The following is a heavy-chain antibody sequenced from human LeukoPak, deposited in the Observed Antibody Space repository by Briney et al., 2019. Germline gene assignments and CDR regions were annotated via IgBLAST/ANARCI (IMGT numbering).Heavy chain of an antibody. CDR2: IKQDASEK. Sequence: GGSLRLSCAASGFTFSSYWMSWVRQAPGKGLEWVANIKQDASEKYYVDSVKGRFTISRDNAKNSLDLQMNSLRADDTAVYYCARDTLGEGEDANYAVYYFDYWGQGTVVTVSS. J-gene: IGHJ4*02. CDR1: GFTFSSYW. V-gene: IGHV3-7*01. CDR3: ARDTLGEGEDANYAVYYFDY. D-gene: IGHD4/OR15-4a*01.